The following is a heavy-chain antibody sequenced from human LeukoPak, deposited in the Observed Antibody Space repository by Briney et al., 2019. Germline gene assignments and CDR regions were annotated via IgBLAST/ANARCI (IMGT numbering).Heavy chain of an antibody. Sequence: GGSLRLSCTASGFPFSSYEIYWVRQAPGKEPVWVARVHGDGYSISYADSVRGRFTISRDNAKDTLYLHMNSLRPEDTAVYYCATAQVGAPTDFWGQGTRVTVSS. J-gene: IGHJ4*02. V-gene: IGHV3-74*01. CDR3: ATAQVGAPTDF. D-gene: IGHD1-26*01. CDR2: VHGDGYSI. CDR1: GFPFSSYE.